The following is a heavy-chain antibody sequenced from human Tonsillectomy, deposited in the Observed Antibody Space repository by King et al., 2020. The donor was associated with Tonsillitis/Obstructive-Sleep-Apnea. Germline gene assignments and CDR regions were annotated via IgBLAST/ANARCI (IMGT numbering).Heavy chain of an antibody. Sequence: QLQESGPGLVKPSETLSLSCIVSGASISSYNWSWFRQPPGKGLEWIGYIHYGGNTKYNSSLESRLTISVDTSSKQISLKLTSVTSADTAVYYCASRTRLAAALYDWGEGTLFSVSS. V-gene: IGHV4-59*01. CDR1: GASISSYN. CDR2: IHYGGNT. CDR3: ASRTRLAAALYD. D-gene: IGHD2-15*01. J-gene: IGHJ4*02.